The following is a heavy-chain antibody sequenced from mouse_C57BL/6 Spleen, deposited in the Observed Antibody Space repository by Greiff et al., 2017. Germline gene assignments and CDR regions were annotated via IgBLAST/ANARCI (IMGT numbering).Heavy chain of an antibody. D-gene: IGHD1-1*01. CDR1: GYTFTSYW. CDR3: ARRGTTVVEGYFDY. V-gene: IGHV1-50*01. Sequence: VQLQQSGAELVKPGASVKLSCKASGYTFTSYWMQWVKQRPGQGLEWIGEIDPSDSYTNYNQKFKGKATLTVDTSSSIAYMQLSSLTSEDSAVYYCARRGTTVVEGYFDYWGQGTTLTVSS. J-gene: IGHJ2*01. CDR2: IDPSDSYT.